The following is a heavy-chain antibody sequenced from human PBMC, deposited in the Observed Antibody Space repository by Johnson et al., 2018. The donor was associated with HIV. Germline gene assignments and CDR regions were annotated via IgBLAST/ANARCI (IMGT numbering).Heavy chain of an antibody. Sequence: QVQLVESGGGLVKPGGSLRLSCAASGFAFSDYYMAWIRQAPGKGLEWVSYISSSGTAKYYADSVKGRFTISRDNSKNTLYLQMNSLRAEDTALFYCARVSRLGDITMLSDALDIWGQGTMVTVSS. CDR1: GFAFSDYY. CDR2: ISSSGTAK. D-gene: IGHD3-10*01. CDR3: ARVSRLGDITMLSDALDI. J-gene: IGHJ3*02. V-gene: IGHV3-11*01.